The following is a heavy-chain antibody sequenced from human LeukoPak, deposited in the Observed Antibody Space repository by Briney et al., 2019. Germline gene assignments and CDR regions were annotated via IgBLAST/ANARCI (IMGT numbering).Heavy chain of an antibody. CDR3: ARPSEVGDTAMVYFDY. CDR1: GYSFTSHW. D-gene: IGHD5-18*01. Sequence: GESLKISCKGSGYSFTSHWIGWVRQMPGKGLEWMGIIYPGDSDTRYSPSFQGQVTISADKSISTAYLQWSSLKASDTAMYYCARPSEVGDTAMVYFDYWGQGTLVTVSS. J-gene: IGHJ4*02. V-gene: IGHV5-51*01. CDR2: IYPGDSDT.